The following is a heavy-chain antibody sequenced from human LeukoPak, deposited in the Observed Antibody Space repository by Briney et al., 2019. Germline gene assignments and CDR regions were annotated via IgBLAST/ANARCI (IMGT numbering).Heavy chain of an antibody. D-gene: IGHD3-22*01. CDR1: GGSISSYY. Sequence: SETLSLTCTVSGGSISSYYWSWIRQPPGKGLEWIGRIHTSGITNYNPSLKSRVAMSVDTSKNQFSLKLSSVTAADTAVYYCARDRYYYDSSGDAFDIWGQGTMVTVSS. J-gene: IGHJ3*02. CDR2: IHTSGIT. V-gene: IGHV4-4*07. CDR3: ARDRYYYDSSGDAFDI.